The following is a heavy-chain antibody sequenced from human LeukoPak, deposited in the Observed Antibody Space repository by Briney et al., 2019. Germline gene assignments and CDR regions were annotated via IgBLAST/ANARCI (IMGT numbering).Heavy chain of an antibody. D-gene: IGHD5-18*01. Sequence: GGSLRLSCAASGFSFRDYYMSWIRQAPGKGLEWVSYISSSGNDIYYADSVKGRFTISRDNAKNSLYLQMNSLRAEDTAIYYCTKEGYSSGYAGAFDIWGQGTMVTVSS. CDR3: TKEGYSSGYAGAFDI. V-gene: IGHV3-11*04. CDR2: ISSSGNDI. J-gene: IGHJ3*02. CDR1: GFSFRDYY.